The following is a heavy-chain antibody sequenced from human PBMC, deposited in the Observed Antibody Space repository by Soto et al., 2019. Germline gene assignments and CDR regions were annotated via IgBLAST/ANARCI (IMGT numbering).Heavy chain of an antibody. CDR3: ARNIHYYGSGSYYPDGFDP. J-gene: IGHJ5*02. Sequence: QLQLQESGPGLVKPSETLSLTCTVSGGSISSSSYYWGWIRQPPGKGLEWIGSIYYSGSTYYNPSLKSRVTISVDTSKYQFSLKLSSVTAADTAVYYCARNIHYYGSGSYYPDGFDPWGQGTLVTVSS. D-gene: IGHD3-10*01. V-gene: IGHV4-39*01. CDR2: IYYSGST. CDR1: GGSISSSSYY.